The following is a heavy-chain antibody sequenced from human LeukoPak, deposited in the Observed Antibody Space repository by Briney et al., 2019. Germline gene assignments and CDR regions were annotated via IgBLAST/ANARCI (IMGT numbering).Heavy chain of an antibody. V-gene: IGHV4-59*01. J-gene: IGHJ5*02. D-gene: IGHD2-2*01. Sequence: SETLSLTCTVSGGSISSYYWSWIRQPPGKGLEWIGYIYYSGSTSYNPSLKSRVTISVDTSKNQFSLKLSSVTAADTAVYYCARGSKLDPWGQGTLVTVSS. CDR2: IYYSGST. CDR3: ARGSKLDP. CDR1: GGSISSYY.